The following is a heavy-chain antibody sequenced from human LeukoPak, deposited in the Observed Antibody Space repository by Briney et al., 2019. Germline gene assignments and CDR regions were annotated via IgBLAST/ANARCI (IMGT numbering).Heavy chain of an antibody. CDR3: ARGLRGSYDY. CDR2: IYSGGTT. Sequence: GGSLRLSCAASGFTFSSYAMAWVRQAPGKGLEWVSVIYSGGTTYYAASVEGRFTISRDTSNNTVYLQMDSLRAEDTAIYYCARGLRGSYDYWGQGILVTVSS. J-gene: IGHJ4*02. CDR1: GFTFSSYA. V-gene: IGHV3-23*03. D-gene: IGHD1-26*01.